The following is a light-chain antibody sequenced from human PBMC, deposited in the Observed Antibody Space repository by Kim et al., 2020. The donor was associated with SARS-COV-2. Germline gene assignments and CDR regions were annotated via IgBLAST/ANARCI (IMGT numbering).Light chain of an antibody. CDR2: EVN. J-gene: IGLJ2*01. CDR1: SSDVGVYNS. CDR3: DSYTSSSTLV. Sequence: QSALTQPASMSGSPGQSITISCTGISSDVGVYNSVSWYQQYPGKAPKLMIYEVNKRPSGISYRFSGSKSGNTASLTISGLRAEDEADYYCDSYTSSSTLVFGGGTQLTVL. V-gene: IGLV2-14*01.